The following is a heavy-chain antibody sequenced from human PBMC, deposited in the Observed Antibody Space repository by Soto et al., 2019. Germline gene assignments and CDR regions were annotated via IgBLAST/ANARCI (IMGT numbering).Heavy chain of an antibody. CDR3: ARMSSHYYTMEV. CDR2: IDSAGDT. CDR1: GFTFSTFD. V-gene: IGHV3-13*04. Sequence: GGSLRLSCTVSGFTFSTFDMHLVRQATGKGLELVSAIDSAGDTYYPDSVKGRFTIFREDAQNSLHLQMNSLTTRDTAVYDCARMSSHYYTMEVWGQGTTVTVSS. J-gene: IGHJ6*02.